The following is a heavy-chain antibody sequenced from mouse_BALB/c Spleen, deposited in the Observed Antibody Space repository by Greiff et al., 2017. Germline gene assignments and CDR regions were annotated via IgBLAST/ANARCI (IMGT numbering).Heavy chain of an antibody. CDR1: GYTFTSYW. J-gene: IGHJ2*01. CDR2: INPSTGYT. Sequence: QVQLQQSGAELAKPGASVKMSCKASGYTFTSYWMHWVKQRPGQGLEWIGYINPSTGYTEYNQKFKDKATLTADKSSSTAYMQLSSLTSEDSAVYYCARGAYGNYFDYWGQGTTLTVSS. D-gene: IGHD2-10*02. CDR3: ARGAYGNYFDY. V-gene: IGHV1-7*01.